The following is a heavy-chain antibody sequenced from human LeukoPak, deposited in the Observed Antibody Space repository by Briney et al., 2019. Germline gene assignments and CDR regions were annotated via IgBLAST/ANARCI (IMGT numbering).Heavy chain of an antibody. Sequence: GGSLRLSCAASGFTFRSYGIHWVRQAPGKGLEWVAFIRNEGINKYYADSVKGRFTVSRDNSKNTLYLQMNSLRVEDTAVYYCAKDSGYTSSWSDYWGQGTLVTVSS. CDR3: AKDSGYTSSWSDY. CDR1: GFTFRSYG. CDR2: IRNEGINK. J-gene: IGHJ4*02. V-gene: IGHV3-30*02. D-gene: IGHD6-13*01.